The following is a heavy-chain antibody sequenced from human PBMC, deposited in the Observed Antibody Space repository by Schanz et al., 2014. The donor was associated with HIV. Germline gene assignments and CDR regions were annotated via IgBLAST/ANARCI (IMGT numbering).Heavy chain of an antibody. D-gene: IGHD6-19*01. J-gene: IGHJ4*02. CDR2: MRGSDDST. CDR3: AKTSYGWYFDY. CDR1: GFTFSTYA. V-gene: IGHV3-23*04. Sequence: EVQLVESGGGLVQPGGSLRLSCAASGFTFSTYAMSWVRQAPGKGLEWVTGMRGSDDSTFYADSVKGRFTISRDNSKNTVYFQMNSLRAEDTAIYYCAKTSYGWYFDYWGQGTLVTVSS.